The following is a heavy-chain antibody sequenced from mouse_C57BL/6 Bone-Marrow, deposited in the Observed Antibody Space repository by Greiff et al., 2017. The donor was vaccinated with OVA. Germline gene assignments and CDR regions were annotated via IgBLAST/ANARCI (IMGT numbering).Heavy chain of an antibody. Sequence: VKLQESGAELVRPGSSVKLSCKASGYTFTSYWMHWVKQRPIQGLEWIGNIDPSDSETHYNQKFKDKATLTVDKSSSTAYMQLSSLTSEDSAVYYWARGGGPYYFDYWGQGTTLTVSS. CDR1: GYTFTSYW. J-gene: IGHJ2*01. CDR2: IDPSDSET. CDR3: ARGGGPYYFDY. D-gene: IGHD3-3*01. V-gene: IGHV1-52*01.